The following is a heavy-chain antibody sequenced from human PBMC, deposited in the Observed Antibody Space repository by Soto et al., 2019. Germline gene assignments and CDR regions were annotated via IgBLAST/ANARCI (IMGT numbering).Heavy chain of an antibody. CDR2: INSDGSVS. J-gene: IGHJ6*03. D-gene: IGHD2-15*01. CDR3: ARGDCGGGTCYSLACSFYYYMDV. V-gene: IGHV3-74*02. Sequence: EVQLVESGGGLVQPGGSLRLSCAASGFTFSNYGMYWVRQAPGKGLEWVSRINSDGSVSSHADSVRGRLTISRDNVKNALSVHMDSLRAEDTAVYFCARGDCGGGTCYSLACSFYYYMDVWGKGTTVTVFS. CDR1: GFTFSNYG.